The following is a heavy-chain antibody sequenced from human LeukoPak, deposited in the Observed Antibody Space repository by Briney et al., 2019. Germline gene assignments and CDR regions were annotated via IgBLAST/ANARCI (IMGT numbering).Heavy chain of an antibody. J-gene: IGHJ6*02. CDR1: GFTFSSYA. V-gene: IGHV3-23*01. CDR2: ISGSGGST. D-gene: IGHD3-10*01. CDR3: AREAPMVRGVIYYGMDV. Sequence: GGSLRLSCAASGFTFSSYAMSWVRQAPGKGLEWVSAISGSGGSTYYADSVKGRFTISRDNSKNTLYLQMNSLRAEDTAVYYCAREAPMVRGVIYYGMDVWGQGTTVTVSS.